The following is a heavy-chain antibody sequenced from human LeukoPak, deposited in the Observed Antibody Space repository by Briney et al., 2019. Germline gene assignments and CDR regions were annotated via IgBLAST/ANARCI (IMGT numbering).Heavy chain of an antibody. D-gene: IGHD2-15*01. CDR3: ATFCSGGSCYGPYYFDY. Sequence: ASVKVSCKASDYTFTSYGISWVRQAPGQGLEWMGWISAYNGNTNYAQKLQGRVTMTTDTSTSTAYMELRSLRSDDTAVYYCATFCSGGSCYGPYYFDYWGQGTLVTVSS. CDR2: ISAYNGNT. CDR1: DYTFTSYG. J-gene: IGHJ4*02. V-gene: IGHV1-18*01.